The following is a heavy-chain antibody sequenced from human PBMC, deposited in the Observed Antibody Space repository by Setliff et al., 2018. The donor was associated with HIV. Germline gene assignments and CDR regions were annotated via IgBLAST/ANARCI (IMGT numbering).Heavy chain of an antibody. J-gene: IGHJ6*04. Sequence: ASVKVSCKASGYTFTSYGISWVRQAPGQGLEWMGWISAYNGNTNYAQKLQGRVTMTTDTSTSTAYMELRSLRSDDTAVYYCARDQVAFIAAAGTMDVWGKGTTVTVSS. CDR1: GYTFTSYG. V-gene: IGHV1-18*01. CDR2: ISAYNGNT. CDR3: ARDQVAFIAAAGTMDV. D-gene: IGHD6-13*01.